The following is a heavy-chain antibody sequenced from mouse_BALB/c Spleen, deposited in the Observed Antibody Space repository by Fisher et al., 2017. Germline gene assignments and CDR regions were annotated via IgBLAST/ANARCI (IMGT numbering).Heavy chain of an antibody. V-gene: IGHV1-18*01. D-gene: IGHD2-1*01. Sequence: KFKGKATLTVDKSSSTAYMELRSLTSEDTAVYYCARSGYYGNYGYWYFDVWGAGTTVTVSS. CDR3: ARSGYYGNYGYWYFDV. J-gene: IGHJ1*01.